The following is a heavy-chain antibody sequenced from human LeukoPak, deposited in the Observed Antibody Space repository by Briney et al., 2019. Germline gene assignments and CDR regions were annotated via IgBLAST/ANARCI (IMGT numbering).Heavy chain of an antibody. CDR2: INHSGST. CDR1: GGSISSSSYY. J-gene: IGHJ2*01. Sequence: KASETLSLTCTVSGGSISSSSYYWSWIRQPPGKGLEWIGEINHSGSTNYNPSLKSRVTISVDTSKNQFSLKLSSVTAADTAVYYCARGSWYFDLWGRGTLVTVSS. V-gene: IGHV4-39*07. CDR3: ARGSWYFDL.